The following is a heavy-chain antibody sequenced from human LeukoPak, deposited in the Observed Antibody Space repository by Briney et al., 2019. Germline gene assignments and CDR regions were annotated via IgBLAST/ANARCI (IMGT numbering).Heavy chain of an antibody. CDR1: GFTFSSYW. CDR2: IKQDGSEK. CDR3: ARGPYSGSYYFDY. D-gene: IGHD1-26*01. Sequence: EGSLRLSCAASGFTFSSYWMSWVRQAPGKGLEWVANIKQDGSEKYYVDSVKGRFTISRDNAKNSLYLQMNSLRAEDTAVYYCARGPYSGSYYFDYWGQGTLVTVSS. J-gene: IGHJ4*02. V-gene: IGHV3-7*01.